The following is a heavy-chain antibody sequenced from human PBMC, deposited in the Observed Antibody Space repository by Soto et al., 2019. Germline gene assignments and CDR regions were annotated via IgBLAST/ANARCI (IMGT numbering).Heavy chain of an antibody. J-gene: IGHJ3*02. CDR2: IMPSSDTP. V-gene: IGHV1-69*13. Sequence: ASVKVSCKTSGGTFSNFGISWVRQAPGQGLEWMGGIMPSSDTPNNAQRFQGRIIISADESTSTAYMELSSLRSEDTAVYYCTRSYCSGNSCYSNDAFDIWGQGTMVTVSS. CDR3: TRSYCSGNSCYSNDAFDI. CDR1: GGTFSNFG. D-gene: IGHD2-15*01.